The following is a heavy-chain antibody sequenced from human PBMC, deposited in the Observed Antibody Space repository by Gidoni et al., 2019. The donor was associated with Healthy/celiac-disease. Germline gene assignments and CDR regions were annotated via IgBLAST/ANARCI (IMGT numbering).Heavy chain of an antibody. V-gene: IGHV1-69*01. J-gene: IGHJ6*02. CDR2: IIPIFGTA. CDR1: GGTFSSYA. CDR3: ARAYQYCSSTSCYKARWHPNHLQTQQNKVYYYGMDV. Sequence: QVQLVQSGAEVKKPGSSVKVSCKASGGTFSSYALRWVRQAPGQGLEWMGGIIPIFGTANYAQKFQGRVTITADESTSTAYMELSSLRSEDTAVYYCARAYQYCSSTSCYKARWHPNHLQTQQNKVYYYGMDVWGQGTTVTVSS. D-gene: IGHD2-2*02.